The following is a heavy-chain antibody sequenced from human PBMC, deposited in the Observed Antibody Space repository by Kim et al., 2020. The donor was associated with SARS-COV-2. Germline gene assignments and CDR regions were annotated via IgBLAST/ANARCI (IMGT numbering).Heavy chain of an antibody. CDR3: ARAHVDTIFGVVINPYYYMDV. CDR2: INTNTGNP. J-gene: IGHJ6*03. Sequence: ASVKVSCKASGHTFTSYAMSWVRQAPGQGLEWMGWINTNTGNPTYAQGFTGRFVFSLDTSVSTAYLQISSLKAEDTAVYYCARAHVDTIFGVVINPYYYMDVWGKGTTVTVSS. V-gene: IGHV7-4-1*02. CDR1: GHTFTSYA. D-gene: IGHD3-3*01.